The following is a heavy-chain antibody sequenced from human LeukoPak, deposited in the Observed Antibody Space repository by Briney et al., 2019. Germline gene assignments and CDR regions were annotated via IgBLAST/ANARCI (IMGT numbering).Heavy chain of an antibody. V-gene: IGHV3-73*01. D-gene: IGHD2-2*01. CDR3: TSTTLGYCSSTSCYFPGY. J-gene: IGHJ4*02. Sequence: GGSLRLSCAASGFTFSGSAMHWVRQASGKGLEWVGRIRSKANSYATAYAVSVKGRFTISRDDSKNTAYLQMNSLKTEDTAVYYCTSTTLGYCSSTSCYFPGYWGQGTLVTVSS. CDR2: IRSKANSYAT. CDR1: GFTFSGSA.